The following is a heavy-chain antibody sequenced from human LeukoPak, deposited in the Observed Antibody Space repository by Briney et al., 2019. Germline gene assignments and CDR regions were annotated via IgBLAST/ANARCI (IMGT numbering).Heavy chain of an antibody. CDR1: GFTFSSYW. CDR3: ARGLGAPRLFDY. Sequence: GGSLRLSCAASGFTFSSYWMSWVRQAPGKGLEWVANIKQDGSEKYYVDFVKGRFTISRDNAKNLLYLQMSSLRAEDTAVYYCARGLGAPRLFDYWGQGILVTVSS. V-gene: IGHV3-7*01. J-gene: IGHJ4*02. CDR2: IKQDGSEK. D-gene: IGHD4/OR15-4a*01.